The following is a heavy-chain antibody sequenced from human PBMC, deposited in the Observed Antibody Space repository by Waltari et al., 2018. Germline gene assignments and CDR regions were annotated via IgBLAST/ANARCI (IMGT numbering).Heavy chain of an antibody. Sequence: QVQLVQSGAAVKKPGASVKVSCKVSGYTLTEVSMHWVRLVAGKGLEWMGGLDPENGEIIYAQKFQGRVTMTEDTSTDTAYMEMSSLRSDDTAMYYCALVSSGSYLPDHWGQGTLVTVSS. J-gene: IGHJ4*02. CDR3: ALVSSGSYLPDH. CDR2: LDPENGEI. D-gene: IGHD3-10*01. CDR1: GYTLTEVS. V-gene: IGHV1-24*01.